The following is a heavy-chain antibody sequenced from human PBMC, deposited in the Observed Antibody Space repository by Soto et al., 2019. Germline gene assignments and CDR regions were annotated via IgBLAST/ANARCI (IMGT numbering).Heavy chain of an antibody. CDR2: IKPNKSET. J-gene: IGHJ5*02. CDR3: VRGGINYAS. CDR1: GFTFSDSW. Sequence: EVQLVESGGGLVQPGGSLRLSCKASGFTFSDSWMTWVRQAPGKGLEWVAGIKPNKSETKYADSVKGRFSISRDNAKNSMYLQMASLRGEDTAVYYCVRGGINYASWGEGTLGTVSS. V-gene: IGHV3-7*01. D-gene: IGHD4-4*01.